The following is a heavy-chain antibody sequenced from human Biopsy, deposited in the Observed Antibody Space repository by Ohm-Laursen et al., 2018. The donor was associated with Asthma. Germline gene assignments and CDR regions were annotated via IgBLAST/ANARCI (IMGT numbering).Heavy chain of an antibody. D-gene: IGHD2-21*02. V-gene: IGHV3-30*03. Sequence: SLRLSCSASGFRFPICGMHWVRQGPGKGPEWVALISYDGRETGYVDSVKGRFTISRDNFRNTVHLQMSSLRPEDSAVYYCTRDRFYNSVTSESFYYGVDVWGQGTTVTVSS. CDR2: ISYDGRET. CDR3: TRDRFYNSVTSESFYYGVDV. J-gene: IGHJ6*02. CDR1: GFRFPICG.